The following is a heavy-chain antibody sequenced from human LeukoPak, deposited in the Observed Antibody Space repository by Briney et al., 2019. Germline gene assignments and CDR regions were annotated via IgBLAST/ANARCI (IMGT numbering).Heavy chain of an antibody. CDR2: INHSVST. D-gene: IGHD3-10*01. CDR1: GGSFSGYY. CDR3: ASSSITMVRGVIISY. J-gene: IGHJ4*02. Sequence: SETLSLTCAVYGGSFSGYYWSWIRQPPGKGLEWIGEINHSVSTNYNPSLKSRVTISVDTSKNKFSLKLSSVTAADTDVYYCASSSITMVRGVIISYWGQGTLVTVSS. V-gene: IGHV4-34*01.